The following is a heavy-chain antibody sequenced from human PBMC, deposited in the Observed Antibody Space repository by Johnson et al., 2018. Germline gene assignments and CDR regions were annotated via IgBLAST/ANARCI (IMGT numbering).Heavy chain of an antibody. CDR3: AKDGVLWGSQYCHH. Sequence: VQLVESGGGLVQPGRSLRLSCAASGFTFDDYAMHWVRQAPGKGLEWVSGITLNSGSIAYADSVKGRFTISRYNAKKSLYLQMNRLGPEDTALYYCAKDGVLWGSQYCHHWGQGTLVIVSS. CDR1: GFTFDDYA. CDR2: ITLNSGSI. D-gene: IGHD2-21*01. V-gene: IGHV3-9*01. J-gene: IGHJ1*01.